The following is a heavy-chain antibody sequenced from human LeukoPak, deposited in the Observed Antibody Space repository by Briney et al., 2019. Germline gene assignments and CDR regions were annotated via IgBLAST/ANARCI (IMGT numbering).Heavy chain of an antibody. CDR1: GFTFSSYW. V-gene: IGHV3-7*01. Sequence: GGSLRLSCAASGFTFSSYWMSWVRQAPGKGLEWVANIKQDGSEKYYVDSVKGRFTISRDNAKNSLYLQMNSLRAEDTAVYYCARGRYYDSSGYGWVYYYHMDVWGKGTTVTVSS. D-gene: IGHD3-22*01. CDR2: IKQDGSEK. CDR3: ARGRYYDSSGYGWVYYYHMDV. J-gene: IGHJ6*03.